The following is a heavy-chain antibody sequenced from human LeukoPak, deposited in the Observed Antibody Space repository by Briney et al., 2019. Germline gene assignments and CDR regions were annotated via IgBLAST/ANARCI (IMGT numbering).Heavy chain of an antibody. CDR1: GFTFNNYW. CDR2: INSDGSST. CDR3: ARDVDTAMAAYFDY. Sequence: PGGSLRLSCAASGFTFNNYWMPWVRQAPGKGLVWVSRINSDGSSTTYADSVKGRFTISRDNSKNTLYLQMNSLRAEDTAVYYCARDVDTAMAAYFDYWGQGTLVTVSS. J-gene: IGHJ4*02. V-gene: IGHV3-74*01. D-gene: IGHD5-18*01.